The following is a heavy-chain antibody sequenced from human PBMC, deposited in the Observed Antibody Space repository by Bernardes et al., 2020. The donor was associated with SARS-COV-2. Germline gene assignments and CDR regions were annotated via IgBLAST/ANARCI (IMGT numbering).Heavy chain of an antibody. CDR1: RGSISSSNYY. Sequence: SETLSLTCSVSRGSISSSNYYWSWIRQSPGKGLEWIGSVYYSGNTDYNPSLKSRVTISADTSKNQFSLKLSSVTAADTAVYYCTREDRFCRGGHCYGGSGDMYHYAMDVWGPGTAVIVSS. D-gene: IGHD2-15*01. V-gene: IGHV4-39*07. CDR3: TREDRFCRGGHCYGGSGDMYHYAMDV. CDR2: VYYSGNT. J-gene: IGHJ6*02.